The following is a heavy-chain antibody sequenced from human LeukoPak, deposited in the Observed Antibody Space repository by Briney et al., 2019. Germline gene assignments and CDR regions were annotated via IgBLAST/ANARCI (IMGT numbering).Heavy chain of an antibody. D-gene: IGHD6-13*01. J-gene: IGHJ3*02. CDR3: ARHSSSWRDAFDI. Sequence: SETLSLTCTVSGGSISSYYWSWIRQPPGKGLEWIGYIYYSGSTNYNPSLKSRVTISVDTSKNQFSLKLSSVTAADTAVYYCARHSSSWRDAFDIWGQGTMVTVSS. CDR1: GGSISSYY. CDR2: IYYSGST. V-gene: IGHV4-59*01.